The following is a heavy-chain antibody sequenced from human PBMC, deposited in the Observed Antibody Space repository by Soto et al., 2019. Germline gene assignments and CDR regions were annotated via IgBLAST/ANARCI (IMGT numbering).Heavy chain of an antibody. J-gene: IGHJ4*02. V-gene: IGHV4-30-4*01. D-gene: IGHD3-22*01. CDR1: GASISGGDYY. Sequence: QVQLQESGPGLVKPSQTLSLTCTVSGASISGGDYYWTWIRQPPGKGLEWIGSIYYTGNSYYNPSLKTRVSISVDPSNDQFSLRLSSETAADTAVYYCARATYDSSTYYLDSWGQGTLVTVSA. CDR3: ARATYDSSTYYLDS. CDR2: IYYTGNS.